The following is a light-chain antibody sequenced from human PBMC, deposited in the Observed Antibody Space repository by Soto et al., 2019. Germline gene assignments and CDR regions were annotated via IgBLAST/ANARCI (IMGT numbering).Light chain of an antibody. CDR3: CSYTSRSTVV. J-gene: IGLJ2*01. Sequence: QSVLTQPASVSGSPGQSITISCTGTSSDVGGYNHVSWYQHSPGKAPKLILFAVSDRPSGVSHRFSGSKSGNTASLTISGLQAEDEADYYCCSYTSRSTVVFGGGTKLTVL. CDR2: AVS. V-gene: IGLV2-14*01. CDR1: SSDVGGYNH.